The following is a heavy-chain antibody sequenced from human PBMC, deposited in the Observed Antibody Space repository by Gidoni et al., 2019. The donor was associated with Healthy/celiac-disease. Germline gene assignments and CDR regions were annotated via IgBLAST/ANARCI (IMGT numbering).Heavy chain of an antibody. V-gene: IGHV1-69*06. J-gene: IGHJ6*03. CDR1: GGTFSSYA. D-gene: IGHD3-3*01. Sequence: QVQLVQSGAAVRKRGSSVKVSCTASGGTFSSYAISWVRQAPGKGLEWMGGIIPIFGTANYAQKYQGRVTITADKSTSTAYMGLGSLRSEDTAVYYCANSDYDFWSGYYTTYYYYYYMDVWGKGTTVTVSS. CDR2: IIPIFGTA. CDR3: ANSDYDFWSGYYTTYYYYYYMDV.